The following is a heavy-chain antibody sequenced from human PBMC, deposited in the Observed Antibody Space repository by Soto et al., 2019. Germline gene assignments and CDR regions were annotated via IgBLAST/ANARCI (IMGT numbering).Heavy chain of an antibody. CDR1: GFTFSTYA. J-gene: IGHJ4*02. CDR3: AKATVGTTKGKSHFDC. CDR2: ISGSGGTT. Sequence: EVQRLESGGGLVQPGGSLRLSCAASGFTFSTYAMSWVRQAPGKGLAWVSAISGSGGTTYYADSVKGRFTISRDSPKNTLYLQMNSLRAEDTAIYYCAKATVGTTKGKSHFDCWGQGTLVTASS. V-gene: IGHV3-23*01. D-gene: IGHD4-17*01.